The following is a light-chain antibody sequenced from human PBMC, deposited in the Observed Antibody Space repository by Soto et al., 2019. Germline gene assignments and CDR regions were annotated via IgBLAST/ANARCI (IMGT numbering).Light chain of an antibody. CDR3: SSYTGSSTPPYV. CDR2: EVS. CDR1: SNDVGGYNY. Sequence: QSALTQPASVSGSPGQSITISCTGTSNDVGGYNYVSWYQQHPGKAPKLMIYEVSNRPSGVSNRFSGSKSGNTASLTISGLRAEDEADYYCSSYTGSSTPPYVLGTGTKVTVL. V-gene: IGLV2-14*01. J-gene: IGLJ1*01.